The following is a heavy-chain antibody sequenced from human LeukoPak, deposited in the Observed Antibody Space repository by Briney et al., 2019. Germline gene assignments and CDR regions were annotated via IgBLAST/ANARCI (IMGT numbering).Heavy chain of an antibody. D-gene: IGHD3-22*01. CDR3: AREAPYYYDSSGYYLSRYFDY. CDR2: IYYSGST. Sequence: SETLSLTCAVYGGSFSGYYWSWIRQPPGKGLEWIGYIYYSGSTNYNPSLKSRVTISVDTSKNQFSLKLSSVTAADTAVYYCAREAPYYYDSSGYYLSRYFDYWGQGTLVTVSS. J-gene: IGHJ4*02. V-gene: IGHV4-59*01. CDR1: GGSFSGYY.